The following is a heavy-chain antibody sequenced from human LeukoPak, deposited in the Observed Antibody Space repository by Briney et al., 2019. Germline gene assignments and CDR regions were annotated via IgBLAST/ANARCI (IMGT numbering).Heavy chain of an antibody. Sequence: KPGGSLRLSCAASGFTFSNAWMSWVRQAPGKGLEWVGRIKSKTDGGTADYAAPVKGRFTISRDDSKNTLYLQMNSLKTEDTAVYYCTSGITMVRGNHWGQGTLVTVSS. V-gene: IGHV3-15*01. CDR2: IKSKTDGGTA. J-gene: IGHJ5*02. CDR1: GFTFSNAW. CDR3: TSGITMVRGNH. D-gene: IGHD3-10*01.